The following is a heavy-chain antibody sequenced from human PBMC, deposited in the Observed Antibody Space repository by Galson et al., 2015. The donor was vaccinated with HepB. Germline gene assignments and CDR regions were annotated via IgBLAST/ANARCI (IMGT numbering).Heavy chain of an antibody. CDR3: TTAVYDILTGYYGDY. V-gene: IGHV3-15*01. D-gene: IGHD3-9*01. CDR1: GFTFSNAW. CDR2: IKSKTDGGTT. Sequence: YLRLSCAASGFTFSNAWMSWVRQAPGKGLEWVGRIKSKTDGGTTDYAAPVKGRFTISRDDSKNTLYLQMNSLKTEDTAVYYCTTAVYDILTGYYGDYWGQGTLVTVSS. J-gene: IGHJ4*02.